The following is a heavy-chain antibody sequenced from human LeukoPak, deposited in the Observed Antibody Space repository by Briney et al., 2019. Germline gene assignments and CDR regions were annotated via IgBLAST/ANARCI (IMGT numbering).Heavy chain of an antibody. V-gene: IGHV5-51*01. CDR3: ARLEGLQLRASFDF. Sequence: GESLKISCKASGYSFTTYWIGWVRQVPGKGLEWVGIIYPADSTAKYSPSFQGQVTISADKSIGTAYVHWTSLKASDTAMYYCARLEGLQLRASFDFWGQGTLVTVSS. CDR1: GYSFTTYW. J-gene: IGHJ4*02. CDR2: IYPADSTA. D-gene: IGHD1-1*01.